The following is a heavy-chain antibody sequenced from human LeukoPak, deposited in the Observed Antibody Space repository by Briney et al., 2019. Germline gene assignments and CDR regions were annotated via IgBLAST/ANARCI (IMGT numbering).Heavy chain of an antibody. V-gene: IGHV3-23*01. CDR2: VSGSGSST. Sequence: GGSLRLSCAASGLTFINYAMSWVRQAPGKGLEWVSTVSGSGSSTNYADSVKGRFTISRDNSNNRLYLQMNSLRAEDTALYYCAKSLITAEGTGPFDAWGQGTVVTVSS. CDR3: AKSLITAEGTGPFDA. J-gene: IGHJ3*01. CDR1: GLTFINYA. D-gene: IGHD6-13*01.